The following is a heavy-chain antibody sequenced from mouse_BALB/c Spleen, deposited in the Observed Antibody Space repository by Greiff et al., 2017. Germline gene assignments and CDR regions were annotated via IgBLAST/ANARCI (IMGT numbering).Heavy chain of an antibody. CDR2: ISTYYGNT. V-gene: IGHV1-67*01. CDR3: ARWDKGAMDY. Sequence: VQLQQSGPELVRPGVSVKISCKGSGYTFTDYAMHWVKQSHAKSLEWIGVISTYYGNTNYNQKFKGKATMTVDKSSSTAYMELARLTSEDSAIYYCARWDKGAMDYWGQGTSVTVSS. D-gene: IGHD3-3*01. J-gene: IGHJ4*01. CDR1: GYTFTDYA.